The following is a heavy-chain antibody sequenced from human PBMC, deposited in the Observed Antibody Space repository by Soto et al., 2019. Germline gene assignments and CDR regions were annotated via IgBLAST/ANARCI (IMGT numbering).Heavy chain of an antibody. CDR1: GGSITSANW. CDR2: ISHSGIT. V-gene: IGHV4-4*02. Sequence: SETLSLTCAVSGGSITSANWWTWVRQPPGGGLEWIGEISHSGITNYKASLKSRVTMSVDKTKNDVSLKLTSVTAADTSVYYCARVLRGWFDPWGQGTPVTVSS. J-gene: IGHJ5*02. CDR3: ARVLRGWFDP.